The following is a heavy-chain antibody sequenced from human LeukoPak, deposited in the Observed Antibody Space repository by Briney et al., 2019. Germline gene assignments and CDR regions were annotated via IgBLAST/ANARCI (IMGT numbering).Heavy chain of an antibody. V-gene: IGHV4-4*07. CDR3: AGFFSGSYYDNWFDP. D-gene: IGHD1-26*01. Sequence: SETLSLTCTVSGGSISSYYWSWIRQPAGKGLEWIGRIYTSGSTNYNPSLKSRVTMSVDTSKNQFSLKLSSVTAADTAVYYCAGFFSGSYYDNWFDPWGQGTLVIVSS. CDR1: GGSISSYY. J-gene: IGHJ5*02. CDR2: IYTSGST.